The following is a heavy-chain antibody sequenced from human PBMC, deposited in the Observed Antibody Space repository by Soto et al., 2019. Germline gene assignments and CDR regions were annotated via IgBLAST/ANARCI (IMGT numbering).Heavy chain of an antibody. Sequence: GESLKISCKGSGYSFTSYWIGWVHQMPGKGLEWMGIIYPGDSDTRYSPSFQGQVTISADKSISTAYLQWSSLKASDTAMYYCARRASYCSGGSCDAFDIWGQGTMVTVSS. CDR2: IYPGDSDT. V-gene: IGHV5-51*07. J-gene: IGHJ3*02. CDR3: ARRASYCSGGSCDAFDI. D-gene: IGHD2-15*01. CDR1: GYSFTSYW.